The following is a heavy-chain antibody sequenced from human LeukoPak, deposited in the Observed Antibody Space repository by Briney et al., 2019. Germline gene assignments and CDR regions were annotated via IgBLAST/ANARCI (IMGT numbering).Heavy chain of an antibody. D-gene: IGHD1-26*01. CDR2: IYSDDST. V-gene: IGHV3-66*01. CDR3: ASPVAIVGATRAEYFQH. Sequence: GGSLRLSCAASGFTVSSNYMSWVRQAPGKGLEWVSVIYSDDSTYYADSVKGRFTISRNNSKNTLYLQMNSLRAEDTAVYYCASPVAIVGATRAEYFQHWGQGTLVTVSS. CDR1: GFTVSSNY. J-gene: IGHJ1*01.